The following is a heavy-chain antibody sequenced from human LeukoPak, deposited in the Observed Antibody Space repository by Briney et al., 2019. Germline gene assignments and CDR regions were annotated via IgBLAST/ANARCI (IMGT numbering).Heavy chain of an antibody. CDR1: GYTFTSYG. V-gene: IGHV1-18*01. D-gene: IGHD2-21*02. Sequence: ASVKVSCKASGYTFTSYGISWVRQAPGQGLEWMGWISAYNSNTNYAQKLQGRVTMTTDTSTSTAYMELRSLRSDDTAVYYCARDGGAYCGGDCYRFDYWGQGTLVTVSS. CDR2: ISAYNSNT. J-gene: IGHJ4*02. CDR3: ARDGGAYCGGDCYRFDY.